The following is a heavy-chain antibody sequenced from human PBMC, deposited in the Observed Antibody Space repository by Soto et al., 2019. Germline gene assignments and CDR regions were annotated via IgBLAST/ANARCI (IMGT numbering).Heavy chain of an antibody. V-gene: IGHV3-7*03. CDR3: TTDPVTMIVVVPSSG. CDR2: IAHDGSEK. CDR1: GFSFSSYW. D-gene: IGHD3-22*01. J-gene: IGHJ4*02. Sequence: PGGSLRLSCAVSGFSFSSYWMSWVRQAPGRGLEWVATIAHDGSEKFYVDSVKGRFTISRDDSKNTLYLQMNSLKTEDTAVYYCTTDPVTMIVVVPSSGWGQGTLVTGLL.